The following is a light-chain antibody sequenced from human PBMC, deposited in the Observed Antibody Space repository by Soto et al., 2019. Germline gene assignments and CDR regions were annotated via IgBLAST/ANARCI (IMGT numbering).Light chain of an antibody. Sequence: EIVLTQSPGTVSLSPGERATLSCRASQSVSSRNLAWYRQKPGQAPSLLIFGASNRATGIPDRFSGSGSGTDFTLTISRLEPEDCAVYYCLTYGDSPPAYTFGQGTKLEIK. V-gene: IGKV3-20*01. CDR3: LTYGDSPPAYT. CDR2: GAS. J-gene: IGKJ2*01. CDR1: QSVSSRN.